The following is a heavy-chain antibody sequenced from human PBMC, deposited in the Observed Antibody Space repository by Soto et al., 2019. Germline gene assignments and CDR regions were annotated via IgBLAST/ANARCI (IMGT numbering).Heavy chain of an antibody. D-gene: IGHD3-16*01. Sequence: GASVKVSCKASGYTFSSYYIHWVRQAPGQGLEWMGWINTYNGNTNYAQNVQGRVTLTTDTSTSTAYMELRSLRSNDTAIYYCAMVDVYVTPSPQDVWGQGTTVTVSS. CDR3: AMVDVYVTPSPQDV. J-gene: IGHJ6*02. CDR1: GYTFSSYY. CDR2: INTYNGNT. V-gene: IGHV1-18*04.